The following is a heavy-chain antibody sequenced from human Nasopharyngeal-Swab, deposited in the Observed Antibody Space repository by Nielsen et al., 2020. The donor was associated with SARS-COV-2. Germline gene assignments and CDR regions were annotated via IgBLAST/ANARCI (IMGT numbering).Heavy chain of an antibody. CDR2: ISYDGSNK. Sequence: GRQAPGKGLEWVAVISYDGSNKYYADSVKGRFTISRDNSKNTLYLQMNSLRAEDTAVYYCAKDPRPTYDSSGYGLDSWGQGTLVTVSS. V-gene: IGHV3-30*18. D-gene: IGHD3-22*01. J-gene: IGHJ4*02. CDR3: AKDPRPTYDSSGYGLDS.